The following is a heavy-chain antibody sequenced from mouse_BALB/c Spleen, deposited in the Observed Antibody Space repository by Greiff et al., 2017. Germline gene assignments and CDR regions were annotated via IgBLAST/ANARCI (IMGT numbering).Heavy chain of an antibody. CDR3: ARWGTTADY. Sequence: VQLQQPGAELVKPGTSVKLSCKASGYNFTSYWINWVKLRPGQGLEWIGDIYPGSGSTNYNEKFKSKATLTVDTSSSTAYMQLSSLASEDSALYYCARWGTTADYWGQGTTLTVSS. CDR1: GYNFTSYW. D-gene: IGHD1-2*01. V-gene: IGHV1-55*01. J-gene: IGHJ2*01. CDR2: IYPGSGST.